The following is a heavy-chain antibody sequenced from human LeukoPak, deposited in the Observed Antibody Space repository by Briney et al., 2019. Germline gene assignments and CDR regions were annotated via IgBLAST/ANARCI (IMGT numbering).Heavy chain of an antibody. CDR3: ARVSRYFDWNSSLHYYYYYMDV. CDR2: INHSGST. J-gene: IGHJ6*03. CDR1: GGSFSGYY. Sequence: SETLSLTCAVYGGSFSGYYWSWIRQPPGKGLEWIGEINHSGSTNYNPSLKSRVTISVDTSKNQFSLKLSSVTAADTAVYYCARVSRYFDWNSSLHYYYYYMDVWGKGTRSPSP. V-gene: IGHV4-34*01. D-gene: IGHD3-9*01.